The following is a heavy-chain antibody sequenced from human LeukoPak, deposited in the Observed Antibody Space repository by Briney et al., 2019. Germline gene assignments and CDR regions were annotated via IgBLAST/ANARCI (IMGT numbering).Heavy chain of an antibody. D-gene: IGHD5-12*01. CDR2: IYWDDDK. Sequence: SGPTLVNPTQTLTLTCSFSGFSLTTSGVGVGWIRQPPGKAPEWVAVIYWDDDKRYSPSLKSRVTITKDTSKNQVVLTVTNMDPLDTGTYFCAHRRAVGYSTSNTFDIWGPGTMVTVSS. J-gene: IGHJ3*02. CDR3: AHRRAVGYSTSNTFDI. V-gene: IGHV2-5*02. CDR1: GFSLTTSGVG.